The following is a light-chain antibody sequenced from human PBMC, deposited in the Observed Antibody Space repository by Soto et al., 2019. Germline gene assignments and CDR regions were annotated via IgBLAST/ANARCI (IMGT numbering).Light chain of an antibody. CDR3: QQRSNWPPIT. Sequence: IVWTQSPATLSLSPGESATLSCRTSQSVSSYLAWYQKKPGQAPRLLIYDASNRATGVPARFSGSGSGTDLTLTISSLEPEDFAAYYCQQRSNWPPITFGQGTRLEIK. CDR2: DAS. J-gene: IGKJ5*01. V-gene: IGKV3-11*01. CDR1: QSVSSY.